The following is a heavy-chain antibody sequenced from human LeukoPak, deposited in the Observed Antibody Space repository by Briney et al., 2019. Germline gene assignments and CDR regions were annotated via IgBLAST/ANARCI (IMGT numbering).Heavy chain of an antibody. D-gene: IGHD3-22*01. J-gene: IGHJ5*02. Sequence: GGSLRLSCAASGFTFSSYWMHWVRQAPGKGLVWVSRINSDGSSTNYADSVKGRFTISRDNAKNTLYLQMNSLRVEDTAVYYCASSSGGFNWFDPWGQGTLVTVSS. CDR2: INSDGSST. CDR1: GFTFSSYW. V-gene: IGHV3-74*01. CDR3: ASSSGGFNWFDP.